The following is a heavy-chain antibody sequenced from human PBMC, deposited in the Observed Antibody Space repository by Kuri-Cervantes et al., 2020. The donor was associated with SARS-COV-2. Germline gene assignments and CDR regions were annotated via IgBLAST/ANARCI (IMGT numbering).Heavy chain of an antibody. CDR3: AKDLGATVVTHAYDY. D-gene: IGHD4-23*01. CDR2: IGTAGDT. Sequence: GESLKISCAASGFTFSSYDMHWVRQATGKGLEWVSAIGTAGDTYYPGSVKGRFTISRENAKNSLYLQMNSLRTEDTALYYCAKDLGATVVTHAYDYWGQGTLVTVSS. J-gene: IGHJ4*02. V-gene: IGHV3-13*01. CDR1: GFTFSSYD.